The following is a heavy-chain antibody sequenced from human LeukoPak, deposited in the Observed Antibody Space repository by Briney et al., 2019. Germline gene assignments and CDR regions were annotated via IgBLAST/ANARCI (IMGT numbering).Heavy chain of an antibody. Sequence: GGSLRLSCAASGFTFSSYGMRWVRQAPGKGLEWVAVISDDGSSKYYADSVKGRFTISRDNSKNTLYLQMNSLRAEDTAVYYSVKDGVTYYYDSSGSSLFDYWGQGTLVTVSS. CDR3: VKDGVTYYYDSSGSSLFDY. CDR1: GFTFSSYG. D-gene: IGHD3-22*01. J-gene: IGHJ4*02. CDR2: ISDDGSSK. V-gene: IGHV3-30*18.